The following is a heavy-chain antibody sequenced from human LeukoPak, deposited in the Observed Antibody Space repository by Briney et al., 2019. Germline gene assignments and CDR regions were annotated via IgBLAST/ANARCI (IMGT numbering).Heavy chain of an antibody. CDR2: IYYSGST. CDR3: ARLAYYEDY. J-gene: IGHJ4*02. CDR1: GGSISSNNYY. Sequence: SETLSLTCTVSGGSISSNNYYWGWIRQPPGKGLEWIGSIYYSGSTYNNPSLKSRVTISVDTTKNQFSLKLTSVTAADTAVYYCARLAYYEDYWGQGTLVTVSS. V-gene: IGHV4-39*01. D-gene: IGHD3-22*01.